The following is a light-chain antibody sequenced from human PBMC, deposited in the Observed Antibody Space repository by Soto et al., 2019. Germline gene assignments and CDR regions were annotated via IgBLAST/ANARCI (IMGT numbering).Light chain of an antibody. CDR3: SSYSSGTTLVV. CDR1: SSDVGGYKY. Sequence: QSALTQPASVSGSPGQSITISCTGASSDVGGYKYVSWYQQYPGKAPKLLIYEVRNRPSGISNRFSGSKSGNTASLTISGLQVGDEADYYCSSYSSGTTLVVFGGGTKVTVL. CDR2: EVR. V-gene: IGLV2-14*01. J-gene: IGLJ2*01.